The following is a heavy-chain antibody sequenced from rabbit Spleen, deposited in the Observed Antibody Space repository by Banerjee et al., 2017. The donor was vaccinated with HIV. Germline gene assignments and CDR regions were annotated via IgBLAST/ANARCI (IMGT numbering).Heavy chain of an antibody. CDR1: GVSFSDKDV. CDR3: ARAIVPWLGLTRLDL. Sequence: EQLEESGGGLVKPEGSLTLTCKASGVSFSDKDVMCWVRQAPGKGLEWIACINTVTGKTVYASWAKGRFIMSRTSSTTVTLQMTSLTAADTATYFCARAIVPWLGLTRLDLWGQGTLVTVS. CDR2: INTVTGKT. D-gene: IGHD4-1*01. J-gene: IGHJ3*01. V-gene: IGHV1S45*01.